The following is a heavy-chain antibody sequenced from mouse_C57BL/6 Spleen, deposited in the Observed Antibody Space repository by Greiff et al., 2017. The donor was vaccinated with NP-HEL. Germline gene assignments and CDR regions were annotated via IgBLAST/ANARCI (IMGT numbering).Heavy chain of an antibody. CDR2: ISSGGDYI. CDR1: GFTFSSYA. CDR3: TRDPDYFDY. V-gene: IGHV5-9-1*02. Sequence: EVKLVESGEGLVKPGGSLKLSCAASGFTFSSYAMSWVRQTPEKRLEWVAYISSGGDYIYYADTVKGRFTISRDNARNTLYLQMSSLKYEDTAMYYCTRDPDYFDYWGQGTTLTVSS. J-gene: IGHJ2*01.